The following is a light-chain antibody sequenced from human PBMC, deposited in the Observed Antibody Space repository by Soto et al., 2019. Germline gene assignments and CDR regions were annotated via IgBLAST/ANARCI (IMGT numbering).Light chain of an antibody. Sequence: NFMLTQPHSVSESPWKTVTPSCTRSSGNIAFNYVQWYQQRPGSAPTIVIYEDQKRPSGVPDRFSGSIVSSSNSASLTISGLKTEDEADYYCQTYDGTNWVFGGGTKLTVL. CDR2: EDQ. CDR1: SGNIAFNY. CDR3: QTYDGTNWV. J-gene: IGLJ3*02. V-gene: IGLV6-57*03.